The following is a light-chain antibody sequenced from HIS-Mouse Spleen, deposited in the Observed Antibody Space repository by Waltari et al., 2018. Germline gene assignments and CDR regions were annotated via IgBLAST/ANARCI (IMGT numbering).Light chain of an antibody. Sequence: QSALTQPASVSGSPGQSITISCTGTSSDVGGYTYVSWYQQHPGKAPKLMIYDVSNRPSGVSNRFSGSKSGNTASLTISGLQAEDDADYYCSSYTSSSTRVFGGGTKLTVL. V-gene: IGLV2-14*03. J-gene: IGLJ3*02. CDR1: SSDVGGYTY. CDR2: DVS. CDR3: SSYTSSSTRV.